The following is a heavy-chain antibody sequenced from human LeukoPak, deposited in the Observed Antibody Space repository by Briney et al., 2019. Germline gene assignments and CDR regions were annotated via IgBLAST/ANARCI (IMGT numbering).Heavy chain of an antibody. D-gene: IGHD2-2*01. CDR1: GFTFSSYS. V-gene: IGHV3-48*02. Sequence: PGGPLRLSCVASGFTFSSYSMHWVRQAPGKGLEWVSYISSISNTIYYADSVKGRFTISRENAKNSLYLQMNSLRDEGSAVYYCARGTQRAFDIWGQGTMVTVSP. J-gene: IGHJ3*02. CDR3: ARGTQRAFDI. CDR2: ISSISNTI.